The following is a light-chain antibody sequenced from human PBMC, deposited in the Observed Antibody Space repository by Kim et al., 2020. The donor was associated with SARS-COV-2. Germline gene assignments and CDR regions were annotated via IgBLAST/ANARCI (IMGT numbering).Light chain of an antibody. CDR3: NSRDSSGDHVV. CDR2: SKY. V-gene: IGLV3-19*01. CDR1: TLRNCY. Sequence: ALGHTVGPTCQGDTLRNCYAPRYQQRPAQAPVLFLSSKYNRPSASPDRLSGSAAGNTASSTITAAQAEDEADYYCNSRDSSGDHVVFGGGTQLTVL. J-gene: IGLJ3*02.